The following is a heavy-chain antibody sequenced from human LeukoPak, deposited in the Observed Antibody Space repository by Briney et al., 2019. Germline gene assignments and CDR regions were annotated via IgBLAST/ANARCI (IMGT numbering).Heavy chain of an antibody. CDR1: GGSISSGDYY. J-gene: IGHJ4*02. D-gene: IGHD2-2*01. CDR3: ARESGDIVVVPAVYFDY. V-gene: IGHV4-30-4*01. CDR2: IYYSGST. Sequence: SQTLSLTCTVSGGSISSGDYYWSWIRQPPGKGLEWIGYIYYSGSTYYNPSLKSRVTISVDTSKNQFSLKLSSVTAADTAVYYCARESGDIVVVPAVYFDYWGQGTLVTVSS.